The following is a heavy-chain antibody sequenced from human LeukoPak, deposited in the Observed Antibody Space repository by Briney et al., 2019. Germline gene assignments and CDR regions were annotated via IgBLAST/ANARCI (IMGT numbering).Heavy chain of an antibody. D-gene: IGHD6-19*01. CDR2: ISYDGNNK. V-gene: IGHV3-30-3*01. J-gene: IGHJ4*02. CDR3: ARSPHSYSSGWYYFDY. Sequence: PGGSLRLSCAASGFTFSNHIIHWVRQAPVKGLEWVAVISYDGNNKYYADSVKGRFTISRDNSKNTPYLQINSLRAEDTAVYYCARSPHSYSSGWYYFDYWGQGTLVTVSS. CDR1: GFTFSNHI.